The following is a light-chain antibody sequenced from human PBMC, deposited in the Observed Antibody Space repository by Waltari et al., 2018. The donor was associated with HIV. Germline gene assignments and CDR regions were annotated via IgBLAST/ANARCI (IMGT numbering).Light chain of an antibody. CDR2: QVS. V-gene: IGKV1-5*03. Sequence: LQMTQSPPTLSSSVGARVTMTCRASQSIKNWLAWYQKKPGKAPKLLIYQVSVLDNGVSPRFSGDGAGTEFTLTITNLLPDDVATYFCQEYDSYPLIFGGETKV. CDR3: QEYDSYPLI. CDR1: QSIKNW. J-gene: IGKJ4*01.